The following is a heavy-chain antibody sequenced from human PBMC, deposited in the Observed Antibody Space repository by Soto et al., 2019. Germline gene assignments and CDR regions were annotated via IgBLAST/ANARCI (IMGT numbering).Heavy chain of an antibody. V-gene: IGHV3-66*01. Sequence: EVQLVESGGDLDQPGGSLRLSCAASGFSVSSNYMSWVRQAPGKGLEWVSVIYSGGSTYYADSVKGRFTISRDNSKNTLYLQVNSRRAEDTAVYYCARIGSGHLLRFWNWFDPWGQGTLVTVSS. CDR2: IYSGGST. CDR3: ARIGSGHLLRFWNWFDP. D-gene: IGHD2-15*01. J-gene: IGHJ5*02. CDR1: GFSVSSNY.